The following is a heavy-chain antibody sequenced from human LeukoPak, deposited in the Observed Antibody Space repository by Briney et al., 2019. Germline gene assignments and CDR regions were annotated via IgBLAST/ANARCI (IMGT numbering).Heavy chain of an antibody. CDR3: TTDSRYFDWLLDTYDY. D-gene: IGHD3-9*01. V-gene: IGHV3-23*01. Sequence: GGSLRLSCAASGFTFSNYAMSWVRQAPGRGPEWVSAISSSGDRTYYADSVKGRFTISRDNSKNTLYLQMNSLKTEDTAVYYCTTDSRYFDWLLDTYDYWGQGTLVTVSS. J-gene: IGHJ4*02. CDR2: ISSSGDRT. CDR1: GFTFSNYA.